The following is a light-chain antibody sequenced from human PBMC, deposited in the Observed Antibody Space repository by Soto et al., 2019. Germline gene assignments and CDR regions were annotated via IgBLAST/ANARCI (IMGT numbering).Light chain of an antibody. CDR1: QSVSNNY. CDR2: GAS. Sequence: EIVLTQSPGTLSLSPRERATLSCRASQSVSNNYLAWYQQKPGQAPRLLIYGASNRATGIPDRFSGSGSGTDFTLTISRLEPEDFAVYYCHQYGSSQTFGQGTKVDIK. V-gene: IGKV3-20*01. J-gene: IGKJ1*01. CDR3: HQYGSSQT.